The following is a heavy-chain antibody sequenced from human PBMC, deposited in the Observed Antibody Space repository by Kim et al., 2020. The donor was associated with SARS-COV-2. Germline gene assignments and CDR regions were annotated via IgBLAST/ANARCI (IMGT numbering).Heavy chain of an antibody. CDR3: ARQIPSDYYDSSGYYHDAFDI. J-gene: IGHJ3*02. D-gene: IGHD3-22*01. Sequence: FTISRDNSKNTLYLQMNSLRAEDTAVYYCARQIPSDYYDSSGYYHDAFDIWGQGTMVTVSS. V-gene: IGHV3-66*04.